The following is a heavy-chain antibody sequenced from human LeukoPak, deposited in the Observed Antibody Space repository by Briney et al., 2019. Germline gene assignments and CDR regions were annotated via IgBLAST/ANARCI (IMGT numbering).Heavy chain of an antibody. CDR1: VYTFTNYG. J-gene: IGHJ4*02. CDR2: ISAYNGNT. D-gene: IGHD2-21*01. V-gene: IGHV1-18*01. Sequence: GASVKVSCKASVYTFTNYGISWVRQAPGQGLEWMGWISAYNGNTNYAQKLQGRVTMTTDTSTGTAYMALRSLRSDDTAVYYCARGWRKGDYPYLGYWGQGTLVTVSS. CDR3: ARGWRKGDYPYLGY.